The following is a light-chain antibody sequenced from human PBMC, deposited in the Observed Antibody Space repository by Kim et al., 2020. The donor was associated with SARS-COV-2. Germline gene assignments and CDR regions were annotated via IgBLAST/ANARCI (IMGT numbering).Light chain of an antibody. CDR2: GNS. V-gene: IGLV1-40*01. Sequence: QSVLTQPPSASGAPGQRVTISCSGSSSNIGAGYDVYWYQQLPGTAPKLLIYGNSNRPSGVPDRFSGSKSGTSAFLAITGLQAEDGADYYCQSYDSSLGGWVFGGGTKLTVL. J-gene: IGLJ3*02. CDR1: SSNIGAGYD. CDR3: QSYDSSLGGWV.